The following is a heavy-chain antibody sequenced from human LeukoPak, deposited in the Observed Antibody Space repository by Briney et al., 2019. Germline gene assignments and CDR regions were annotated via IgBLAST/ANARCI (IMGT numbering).Heavy chain of an antibody. J-gene: IGHJ3*02. V-gene: IGHV3-21*01. CDR3: SRTGYFDI. CDR2: ISGSGNCI. D-gene: IGHD5-18*01. CDR1: GFTFSSYS. Sequence: GGSLRLSCAASGFTFSSYSMNWVRQAPGKGLEWVSSISGSGNCISYADSVKGRFTISRDNAKNSLSLQMNSLRAEDTAVFYCSRTGYFDIWGQGTMVTVSS.